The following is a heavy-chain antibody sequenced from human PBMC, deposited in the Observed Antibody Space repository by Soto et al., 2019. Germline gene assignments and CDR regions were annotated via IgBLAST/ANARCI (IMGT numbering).Heavy chain of an antibody. J-gene: IGHJ4*02. CDR1: GYTFTSYS. D-gene: IGHD4-17*01. V-gene: IGHV1-18*01. CDR2: IHPYSGRT. Sequence: QLVQSGAEVKKPGASVKVSCRASGYTFTSYSISWVRQAPGQGLEWVASIHPYSGRTDYAQQLQGRVTMTTETSTNTAYMELXSXXXXXXXXXXCAXRYGDISSAAGFDYWGQGTXVTVSS. CDR3: AXRYGDISSAAGFDY.